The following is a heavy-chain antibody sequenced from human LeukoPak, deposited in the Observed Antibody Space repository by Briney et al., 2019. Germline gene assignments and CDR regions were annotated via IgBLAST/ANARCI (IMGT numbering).Heavy chain of an antibody. D-gene: IGHD5-24*01. V-gene: IGHV3-23*01. CDR2: ISGNGDST. CDR3: TKTKGREGYNFDY. Sequence: AGSLRLSCAGSGFIFSTYGMSWVRQTPGKGPEWVSGISGNGDSTYYADSVKGRFTISRDNSNNTLYLQINSLRVEDTAVYYCTKTKGREGYNFDYWGQGTLVTVSS. J-gene: IGHJ4*02. CDR1: GFIFSTYG.